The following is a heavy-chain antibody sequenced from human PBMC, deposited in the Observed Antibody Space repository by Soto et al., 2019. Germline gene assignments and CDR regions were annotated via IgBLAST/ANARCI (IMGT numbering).Heavy chain of an antibody. J-gene: IGHJ4*02. CDR3: ISTLGARFDY. Sequence: GASVKVSCKASGNTVPNYAIHWVRQAPGQRLEWMGVINPSIGNTTYAQKFQGRVTMTRDTSTSSVYMEVSSLRSEDTTVYYCISTLGARFDYWGQGTLVTVSS. CDR1: GNTVPNYA. D-gene: IGHD1-26*01. CDR2: INPSIGNT. V-gene: IGHV1-46*03.